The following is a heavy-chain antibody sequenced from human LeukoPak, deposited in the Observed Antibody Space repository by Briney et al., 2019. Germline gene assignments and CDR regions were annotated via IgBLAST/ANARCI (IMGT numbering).Heavy chain of an antibody. CDR1: GYSFTSYW. V-gene: IGHV5-51*01. Sequence: GESLKISCKGSGYSFTSYWIGWVCQKAGKRLECMGIIYPGDSDTRYSPSFEGQVTISADKSISTAYLQLSSLKASDTAMYYCARQDGRALYYFDYWGQGALVIVSS. D-gene: IGHD5-24*01. J-gene: IGHJ4*02. CDR3: ARQDGRALYYFDY. CDR2: IYPGDSDT.